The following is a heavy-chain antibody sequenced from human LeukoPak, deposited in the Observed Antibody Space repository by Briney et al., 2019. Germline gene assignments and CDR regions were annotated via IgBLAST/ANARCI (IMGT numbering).Heavy chain of an antibody. J-gene: IGHJ5*02. CDR2: IYYSGST. CDR3: ARALNDYGDYMVRCFDP. Sequence: KPSENLSLNCTVSGGSISSYYWSWIRQPPGKGREWIGYIYYSGSTNYNPSLKSRVTISVDTSKNQFSLKLSSVTAADTAVYYCARALNDYGDYMVRCFDPWGQGTLVTVSS. V-gene: IGHV4-59*01. CDR1: GGSISSYY. D-gene: IGHD4-17*01.